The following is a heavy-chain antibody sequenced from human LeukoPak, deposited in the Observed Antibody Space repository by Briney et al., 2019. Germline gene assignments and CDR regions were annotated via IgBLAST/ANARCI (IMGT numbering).Heavy chain of an antibody. CDR2: ISGSSNYI. Sequence: GGSLRLSCAASGFTFSSYSMNWVRQAPGKGLEWVSSISGSSNYIYYADSVKGRFTISRDNSKNTLYLQMNSLRAEDTAVYYCASARGFLEWFDYWGQGTLVTVSS. J-gene: IGHJ4*02. D-gene: IGHD3-3*01. CDR1: GFTFSSYS. CDR3: ASARGFLEWFDY. V-gene: IGHV3-21*01.